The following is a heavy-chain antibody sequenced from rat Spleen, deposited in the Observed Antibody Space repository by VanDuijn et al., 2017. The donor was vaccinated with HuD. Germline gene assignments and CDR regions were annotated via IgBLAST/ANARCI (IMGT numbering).Heavy chain of an antibody. Sequence: EVQLMESDGGLVQPGRSLKLSCAASGFTFSDYNMAWVRQAPKKGLEWVATIIYDGSSTYYRDSVEGRFTISRDNAKNTLYLQMDSLRSEDTATSHGASHRRYSVYVMDAWGRGASVTVSS. CDR2: IIYDGSST. CDR3: ASHRRYSVYVMDA. D-gene: IGHD1-1*01. V-gene: IGHV5S10*01. CDR1: GFTFSDYN. J-gene: IGHJ4*01.